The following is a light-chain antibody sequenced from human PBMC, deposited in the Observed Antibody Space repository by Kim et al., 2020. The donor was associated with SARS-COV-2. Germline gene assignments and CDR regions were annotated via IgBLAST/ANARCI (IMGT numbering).Light chain of an antibody. J-gene: IGKJ1*01. V-gene: IGKV3-15*01. CDR1: QSINYN. Sequence: SVSPGERATLSCRAGQSINYNVAWYQQKHGQAPRLLIYGASNRATGVPARFSGSGSGTDFTLTISSLQSEDFAIYYCQQYSDSPTFGQGTKVDIK. CDR3: QQYSDSPT. CDR2: GAS.